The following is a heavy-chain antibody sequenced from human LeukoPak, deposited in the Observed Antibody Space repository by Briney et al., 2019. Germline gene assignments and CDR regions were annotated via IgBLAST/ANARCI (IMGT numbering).Heavy chain of an antibody. V-gene: IGHV3-69-1*01. Sequence: PGGSLRLSCEASGFSLSDYGMSWARQAPGKGLEWVSYITKISDKFYADSVKGRFTVSRDNDKNLVFLHMNSLRHEDTAVYYCSRGRHQLLGPNDGWGQGSLVTVSS. CDR2: ITKISDK. J-gene: IGHJ4*02. D-gene: IGHD2-2*01. CDR1: GFSLSDYG. CDR3: SRGRHQLLGPNDG.